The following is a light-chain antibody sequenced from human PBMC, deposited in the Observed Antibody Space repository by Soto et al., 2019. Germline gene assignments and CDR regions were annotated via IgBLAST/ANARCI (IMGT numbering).Light chain of an antibody. V-gene: IGKV3-15*01. J-gene: IGKJ3*01. CDR2: GAS. CDR1: QSITSN. Sequence: EVVMTQSPATLSVSPGERATLSCRASQSITSNLAWYQQKPGQAPRLVIYGASTRATGFPARFSGSGSGTEFTLTISSLQSEDFAVYYCQQYNNWPPITFGPGTKVDIK. CDR3: QQYNNWPPIT.